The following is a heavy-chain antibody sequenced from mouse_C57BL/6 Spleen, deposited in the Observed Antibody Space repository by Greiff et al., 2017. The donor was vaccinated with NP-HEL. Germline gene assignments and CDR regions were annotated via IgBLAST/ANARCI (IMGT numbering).Heavy chain of an antibody. J-gene: IGHJ2*01. CDR1: GYTFTDYY. V-gene: IGHV1-26*01. Sequence: EVQLQQSGPELVKPGASVKISCKASGYTFTDYYMNWVKQSHGKSLEWIGDINPNNGGTSYNQKFKGKATLTVDKSSSTAYMELRSLTSEDSAVYYCARWRLLLDYWGQGTTLTVSS. CDR3: ARWRLLLDY. D-gene: IGHD1-1*01. CDR2: INPNNGGT.